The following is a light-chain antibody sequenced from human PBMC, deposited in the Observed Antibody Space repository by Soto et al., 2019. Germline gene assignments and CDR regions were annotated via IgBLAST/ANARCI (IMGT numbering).Light chain of an antibody. CDR1: QSVFYSSNNKNC. Sequence: DIVMTQSPDSLAVSLGERATINCKSSQSVFYSSNNKNCLAWYQQKPGQPPKLLIYWASTGESGVPDRFSGSESGTDFTLSISSLQAEDVAVYYCQQYYTNMYTFGQGTKLEI. J-gene: IGKJ2*01. CDR3: QQYYTNMYT. CDR2: WAS. V-gene: IGKV4-1*01.